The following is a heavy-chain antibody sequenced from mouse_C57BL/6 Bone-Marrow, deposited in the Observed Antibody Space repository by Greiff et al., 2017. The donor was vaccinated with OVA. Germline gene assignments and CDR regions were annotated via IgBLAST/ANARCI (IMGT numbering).Heavy chain of an antibody. J-gene: IGHJ4*01. D-gene: IGHD2-3*01. CDR1: GFSLSTFGMG. CDR2: IWWDDDK. CDR3: APLIYDGYYLDD. Sequence: QVTLKVSGPGILQPSQTLSLTCSFSGFSLSTFGMGVGWIRQPSGKGLEWLAHIWWDDDKYYNPALKSRLTISYDTSKNQVVLKVANVDTADTATYYCAPLIYDGYYLDDWGQGTSVTVSS. V-gene: IGHV8-8*01.